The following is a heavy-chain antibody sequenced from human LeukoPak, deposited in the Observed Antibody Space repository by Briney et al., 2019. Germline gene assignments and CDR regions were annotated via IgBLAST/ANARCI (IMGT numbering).Heavy chain of an antibody. V-gene: IGHV3-33*01. CDR3: ARDVFADSSGGSFDF. CDR1: GFSFDTHG. CDR2: IWYDGSKK. Sequence: GRSLRLSCAASGFSFDTHGMHWVRQAPGKGLEWVAVIWYDGSKKYYAGSVKGRFTISRDNSKKSLFLQMNSLRAEDTALYYCARDVFADSSGGSFDFWGQGTLVTVSS. J-gene: IGHJ4*02. D-gene: IGHD3-16*01.